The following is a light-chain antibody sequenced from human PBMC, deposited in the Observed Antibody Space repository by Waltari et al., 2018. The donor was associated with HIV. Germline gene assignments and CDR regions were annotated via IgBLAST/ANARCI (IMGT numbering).Light chain of an antibody. CDR1: STDVGGSNY. V-gene: IGLV2-14*01. CDR2: EVS. CDR3: SSYTSSTTWV. Sequence: QSALTQPASVSGSPGQSIPISCTGTSTDVGGSNYVSWYQHHPGKAPKVMIYEVSNRPSGVSNRFSGSKSGNTASLTISGLQAEDEADYYCSSYTSSTTWVFGGGTKLTVL. J-gene: IGLJ3*02.